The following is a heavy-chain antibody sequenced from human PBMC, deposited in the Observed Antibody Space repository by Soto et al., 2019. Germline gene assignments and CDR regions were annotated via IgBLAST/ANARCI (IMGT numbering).Heavy chain of an antibody. D-gene: IGHD7-27*01. Sequence: GGSLRLSCAASGFIFSSFGMHWVRQAPGKGLEWVAHVWYDGSNTYYADSVKGRFTISRDNSRNTVYLQMNSLRAEDTAVYHCVRDLLGSGGHFDYWGQGTPVTVSS. V-gene: IGHV3-33*01. CDR3: VRDLLGSGGHFDY. J-gene: IGHJ4*02. CDR1: GFIFSSFG. CDR2: VWYDGSNT.